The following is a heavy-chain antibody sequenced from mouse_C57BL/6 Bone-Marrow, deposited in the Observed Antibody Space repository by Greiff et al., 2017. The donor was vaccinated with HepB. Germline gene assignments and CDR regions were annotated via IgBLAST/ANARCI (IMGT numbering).Heavy chain of an antibody. CDR2: ISYDGSN. D-gene: IGHD1-1*01. J-gene: IGHJ3*01. CDR1: GYSITSGYY. V-gene: IGHV3-6*01. Sequence: EVQLQESGPGLVKPSQSLSLTCSVTGYSITSGYYWNWIRQFPGNKLEWMGYISYDGSNNYNPSLKNRISITRDTSKNQFFLKLNSVTTEDTATYYCARESDTGGFAYWGQGTLVTVSA. CDR3: ARESDTGGFAY.